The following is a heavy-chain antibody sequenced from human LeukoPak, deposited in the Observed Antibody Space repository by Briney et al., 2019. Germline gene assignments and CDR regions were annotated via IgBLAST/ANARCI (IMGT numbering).Heavy chain of an antibody. Sequence: SETLSLTCAVYGGSFSGYYWSWIRQPPGKGLEWIGEINHSGSTNYNPSLKSRVTISVDTSKNQFSLKLSSVTAADTAVYYCARGLVNGDYSYWGQGTLVTVSS. CDR2: INHSGST. D-gene: IGHD4-17*01. J-gene: IGHJ4*02. V-gene: IGHV4-34*01. CDR3: ARGLVNGDYSY. CDR1: GGSFSGYY.